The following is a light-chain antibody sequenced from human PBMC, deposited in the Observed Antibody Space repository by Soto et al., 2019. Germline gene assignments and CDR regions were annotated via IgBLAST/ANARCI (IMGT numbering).Light chain of an antibody. J-gene: IGKJ1*01. Sequence: EIVLTQSPGTLSLFPGERATLSCRATQSVNSDYLAWYQQKPGQAPRLLIYIASRRATGIPDRFSGSGSGTDFTLTIRRLEPEDFAGYYCQQYGTSPWTFGQGTKVEIK. V-gene: IGKV3-20*01. CDR2: IAS. CDR3: QQYGTSPWT. CDR1: QSVNSDY.